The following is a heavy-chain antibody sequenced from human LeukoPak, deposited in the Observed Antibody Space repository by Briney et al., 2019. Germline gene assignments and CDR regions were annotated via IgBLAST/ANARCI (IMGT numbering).Heavy chain of an antibody. CDR1: GFTFSTYG. CDR3: AKDKDPWKSTSISDFDY. V-gene: IGHV3-30*02. J-gene: IGHJ4*02. D-gene: IGHD1-1*01. Sequence: PGGSLRLSCAASGFTFSTYGMHWVRQAPGKGLEWVAFIRYDGSNKYYADSVKGRFTISRDNSKNTLYLQMNSLRAEDTALYFCAKDKDPWKSTSISDFDYWSQGTLVTVSS. CDR2: IRYDGSNK.